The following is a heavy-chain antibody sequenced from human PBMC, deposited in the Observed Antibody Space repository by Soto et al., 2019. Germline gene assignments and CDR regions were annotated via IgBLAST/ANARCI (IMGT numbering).Heavy chain of an antibody. CDR1: GYTFTNND. D-gene: IGHD5-18*01. CDR2: MNPGSGDT. CDR3: ARMESFGSLNWFDP. J-gene: IGHJ5*02. Sequence: ASVKVSCKASGYTFTNNDVSWVRQATGQGLEWMGWMNPGSGDTGYAQKFKGRVTMTRDISIATAYMELNSLTSEDTAIYYCARMESFGSLNWFDPWGQGTLVTVSS. V-gene: IGHV1-8*02.